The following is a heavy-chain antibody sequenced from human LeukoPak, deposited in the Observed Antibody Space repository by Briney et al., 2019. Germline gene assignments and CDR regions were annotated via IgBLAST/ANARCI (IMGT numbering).Heavy chain of an antibody. CDR1: GGTFSSYA. CDR2: IIPIFGTA. D-gene: IGHD3-22*01. V-gene: IGHV1-69*05. Sequence: ASVKVSCKASGGTFSSYAISWVRQAPGQGLEWMGGIIPIFGTANYAQKFQGRVTITTDESTSTAYMELSSLRSEDTAVYYCATKTPGNYPYDYWGQGTLVTVSP. CDR3: ATKTPGNYPYDY. J-gene: IGHJ4*02.